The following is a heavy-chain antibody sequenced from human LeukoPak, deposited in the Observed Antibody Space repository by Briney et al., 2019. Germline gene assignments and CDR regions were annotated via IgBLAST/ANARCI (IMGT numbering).Heavy chain of an antibody. CDR1: GFTFSSYA. D-gene: IGHD3-22*01. Sequence: GGSLRLSCAASGFTFSSYAMSWVRQAPGKGLEWVSSISSSSSYIYYADSVKGRFTISRDNAKNSLYLQMNSLRVEDTAVYYCALSSGYLFDYWGQGTLVTVSS. CDR3: ALSSGYLFDY. V-gene: IGHV3-21*01. CDR2: ISSSSSYI. J-gene: IGHJ4*02.